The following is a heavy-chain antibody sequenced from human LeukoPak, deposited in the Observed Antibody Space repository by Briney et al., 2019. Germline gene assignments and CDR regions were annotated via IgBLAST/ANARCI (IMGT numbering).Heavy chain of an antibody. J-gene: IGHJ4*02. CDR3: ARDSRSGTGDFDY. V-gene: IGHV3-21*01. D-gene: IGHD6-25*01. Sequence: GGSLRLSCAASGFTFSSYSMNWIRQAPGKGLEWVSSLSSSSSYIYYADSVKGRFTISRDNAKNSLYLQMNSLRAEDTPVYYCARDSRSGTGDFDYWGQGTLVTVSS. CDR1: GFTFSSYS. CDR2: LSSSSSYI.